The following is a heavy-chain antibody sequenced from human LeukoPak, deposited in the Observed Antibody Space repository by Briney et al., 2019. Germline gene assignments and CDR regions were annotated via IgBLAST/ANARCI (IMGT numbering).Heavy chain of an antibody. CDR3: ARTAYGSWFDP. D-gene: IGHD3-10*01. V-gene: IGHV4-4*07. CDR1: GGSISSYY. Sequence: PSETLSLTCTVSGGSISSYYWSWIRQPAGKGLEWIGLMYTSGRTNYNPSLKSRVTMSVDTYKNQFSLKLSSVTAADTAVYYCARTAYGSWFDPWGQGTLVTVSS. J-gene: IGHJ5*02. CDR2: MYTSGRT.